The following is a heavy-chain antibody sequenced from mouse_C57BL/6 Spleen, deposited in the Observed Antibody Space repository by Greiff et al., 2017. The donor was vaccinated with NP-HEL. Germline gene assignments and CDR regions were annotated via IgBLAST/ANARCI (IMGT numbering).Heavy chain of an antibody. CDR1: GYTFTDYN. CDR3: SISDGYYYLDY. J-gene: IGHJ2*01. D-gene: IGHD2-3*01. V-gene: IGHV1-18*01. Sequence: VQLQQSGPELVKPGASVKIPCKASGYTFTDYNMDWVKQSHGKSLEWIGDINPNNGGTTYNQKFKGKATLTVDKSSSTSYMELRSLTSEDTAVYYCSISDGYYYLDYWGQGTTLTVSS. CDR2: INPNNGGT.